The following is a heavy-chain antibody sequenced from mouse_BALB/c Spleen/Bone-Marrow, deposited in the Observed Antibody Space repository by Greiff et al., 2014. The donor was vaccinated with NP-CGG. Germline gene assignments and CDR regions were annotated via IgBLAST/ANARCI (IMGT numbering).Heavy chain of an antibody. V-gene: IGHV1-82*01. CDR1: GYAFSSSW. D-gene: IGHD1-1*01. J-gene: IGHJ4*01. CDR3: SRSAYYSSSYGAMDY. Sequence: VQLQQSGPELVKPGASVKISCTGSGYAFSSSWMNWVKQRPGQGLEWIGRIYPGDGDTNSNGRFKGKATLTADRYSNTAYMQLSSLTSVDSAVYFCSRSAYYSSSYGAMDYWGQGTSVTVSS. CDR2: IYPGDGDT.